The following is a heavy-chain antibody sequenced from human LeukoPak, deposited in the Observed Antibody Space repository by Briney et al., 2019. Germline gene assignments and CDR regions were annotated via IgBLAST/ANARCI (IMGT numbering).Heavy chain of an antibody. CDR1: GGTFSSYT. Sequence: SVKVSCKASGGTFSSYTISWVRQAPGQGLEWMGSIIPILSIPNYAQQFQGRVTITADKSTSTPYMELSSLRSEDTAVYYCARGSLITYYYYMDVWGKGTTVTVS. J-gene: IGHJ6*03. V-gene: IGHV1-69*02. CDR3: ARGSLITYYYYMDV. CDR2: IIPILSIP. D-gene: IGHD5-24*01.